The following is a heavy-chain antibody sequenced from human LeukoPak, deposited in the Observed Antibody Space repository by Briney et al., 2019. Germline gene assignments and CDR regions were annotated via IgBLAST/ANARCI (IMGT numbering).Heavy chain of an antibody. CDR2: ISAYSGNT. V-gene: IGHV1-18*01. D-gene: IGHD4-17*01. CDR3: AREVPDYGDYDLDY. J-gene: IGHJ4*02. CDR1: GYTFTSYG. Sequence: ASVKVSCKASGYTFTSYGISWVRQAPGQGLEWMGWISAYSGNTNYAQKLQGRVTMTTDTSTSTAYMELRSLRSDDTAVYYCAREVPDYGDYDLDYWGQGTLVTVSS.